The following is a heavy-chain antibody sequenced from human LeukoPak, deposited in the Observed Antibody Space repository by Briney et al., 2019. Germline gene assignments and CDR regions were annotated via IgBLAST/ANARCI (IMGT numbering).Heavy chain of an antibody. D-gene: IGHD3/OR15-3a*01. Sequence: PGGSLRLSCTVSGFTLSSHSMHWVRQAPGQGLEWVAVMSYDGTNENYADSVKGRFTISRDNSKNTVFLQMNSLRIEDTAVYYCTRDAGSWTDFDYWGQGTLVSVSS. CDR3: TRDAGSWTDFDY. CDR1: GFTLSSHS. V-gene: IGHV3-30*04. J-gene: IGHJ4*02. CDR2: MSYDGTNE.